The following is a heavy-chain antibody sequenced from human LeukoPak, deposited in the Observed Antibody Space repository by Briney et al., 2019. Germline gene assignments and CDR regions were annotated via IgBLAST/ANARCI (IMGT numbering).Heavy chain of an antibody. CDR1: GFTFSNYW. Sequence: GGSLRHSCAASGFTFSNYWMHWVRQAPGKGLEWVSRINTDGTSTIYADSVRGRFTISRDNAKNTVYLQMNSLRAEDTAVYYCARGSVGPDCWGQGTLVTVSS. D-gene: IGHD1-26*01. V-gene: IGHV3-74*01. CDR2: INTDGTST. CDR3: ARGSVGPDC. J-gene: IGHJ4*02.